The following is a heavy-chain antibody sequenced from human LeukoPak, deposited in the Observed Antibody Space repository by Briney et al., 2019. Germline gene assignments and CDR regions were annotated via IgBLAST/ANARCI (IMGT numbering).Heavy chain of an antibody. Sequence: SQTLSLTCAISGDSVSSNSAAWNWIRQSPSRGLEWLGRTYYRSEWYNDYAVSVKSRITINPDTSKNQFSLKLSSVTAADTAVYYCARDRTAMDNDYYYYYMDVWGKGTTVTVSS. CDR3: ARDRTAMDNDYYYYYMDV. CDR1: GDSVSSNSAA. CDR2: TYYRSEWYN. D-gene: IGHD5-18*01. J-gene: IGHJ6*03. V-gene: IGHV6-1*01.